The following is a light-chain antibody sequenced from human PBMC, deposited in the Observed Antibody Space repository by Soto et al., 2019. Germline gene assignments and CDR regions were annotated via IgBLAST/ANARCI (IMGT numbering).Light chain of an antibody. J-gene: IGKJ3*01. CDR2: EAS. Sequence: DIQMTQSPSAVSASVGDTVTIICRASQSISKGLAWYQQKPGTAPKLFIYEASKLESGVSPRFSGSGSGTEFTLTITSLQAGDFATYYCQQYNSFLFTVGPGTKVDIK. CDR3: QQYNSFLFT. V-gene: IGKV1-5*02. CDR1: QSISKG.